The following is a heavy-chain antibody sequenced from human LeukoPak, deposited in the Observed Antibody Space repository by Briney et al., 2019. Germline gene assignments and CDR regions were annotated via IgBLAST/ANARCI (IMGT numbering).Heavy chain of an antibody. D-gene: IGHD6-13*01. CDR2: IYYSGST. CDR1: GGSISSYH. V-gene: IGHV4-59*01. J-gene: IGHJ4*02. Sequence: SETLSLTCTVSGGSISSYHWSWIRQPPGKGLEWIGDIYYSGSTNYNPSLKSRVTISIDTSKNQFSLKLTSVTAADTAVYYCARVVAAAGTRASDYWGQGTLVTVSS. CDR3: ARVVAAAGTRASDY.